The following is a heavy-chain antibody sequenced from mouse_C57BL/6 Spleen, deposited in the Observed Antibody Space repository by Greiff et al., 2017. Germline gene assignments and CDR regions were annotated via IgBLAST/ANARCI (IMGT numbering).Heavy chain of an antibody. Sequence: EVMLVESGGGLVKPGGSLKLSCAASGFTFSDYGMHWVRQAPEKGLEWVAYISSGSSTIYYADTVKGRFTISRDNAKNTLFLQMTSLRSEDTTMYYCARPYSNFYFLDYWGQGTTLTVSS. CDR2: ISSGSSTI. V-gene: IGHV5-17*01. CDR3: ARPYSNFYFLDY. D-gene: IGHD2-5*01. CDR1: GFTFSDYG. J-gene: IGHJ2*01.